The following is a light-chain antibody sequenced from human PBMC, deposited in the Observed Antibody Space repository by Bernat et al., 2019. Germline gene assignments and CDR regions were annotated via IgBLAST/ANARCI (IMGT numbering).Light chain of an antibody. CDR1: SSDVGSYNY. CDR2: DVS. J-gene: IGLJ1*01. CDR3: SSYTTSNTYV. Sequence: QSALTQPASVSGSPGQSITISCTGTSSDVGSYNYVSWYQQHPGKAPKLMIYDVSNRPSVVSNRFSGSKSGNTASLTITGLQAEDEADYSCSSYTTSNTYVFGTGTKVTVL. V-gene: IGLV2-14*03.